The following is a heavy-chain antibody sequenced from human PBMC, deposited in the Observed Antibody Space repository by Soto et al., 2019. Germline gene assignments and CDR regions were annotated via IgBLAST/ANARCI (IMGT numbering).Heavy chain of an antibody. CDR2: ISTYNGNT. Sequence: QVQLVQSGAEVKKPGASVKVSCKASGYTFITYGVSWVRQAPGQGLDWLGWISTYNGNTRYAERLQGRVTMTTDPTTNTAYMELRKLRSDDTAVYYCARGPTDYYDNSANYFLHYWGQGTLVTVSS. CDR1: GYTFITYG. CDR3: ARGPTDYYDNSANYFLHY. D-gene: IGHD3-22*01. J-gene: IGHJ4*02. V-gene: IGHV1-18*01.